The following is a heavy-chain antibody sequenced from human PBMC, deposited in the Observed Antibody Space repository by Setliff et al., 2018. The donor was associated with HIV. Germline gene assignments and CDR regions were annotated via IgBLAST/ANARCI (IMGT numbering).Heavy chain of an antibody. CDR3: ARGRYSSGWYKDAFDI. CDR1: GGSIRSYY. CDR2: IFDSGSA. Sequence: SETLSLTCTVSGGSIRSYYWNWIRQPPGKGLESIGHIFDSGSAYYNPSLKSRVTISLDTSKNQFSLKLTSVTAADTAMYYCARGRYSSGWYKDAFDIWGQGTMVTVSS. V-gene: IGHV4-59*08. J-gene: IGHJ3*02. D-gene: IGHD6-19*01.